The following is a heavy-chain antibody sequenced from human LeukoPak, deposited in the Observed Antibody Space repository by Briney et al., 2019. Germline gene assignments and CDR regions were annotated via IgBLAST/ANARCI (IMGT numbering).Heavy chain of an antibody. CDR1: GFTFSSYA. J-gene: IGHJ4*02. D-gene: IGHD5-18*01. V-gene: IGHV3-64*01. Sequence: GGSLRLSCAASGFTFSSYAMHWVRQAPGKGLEYVSAISSNGGSTYYANSVKGRFNISRDNSKNTLYLQMGSLRAEDMAVYYCARGGYSYGSIDYWGQGTLVTVSS. CDR2: ISSNGGST. CDR3: ARGGYSYGSIDY.